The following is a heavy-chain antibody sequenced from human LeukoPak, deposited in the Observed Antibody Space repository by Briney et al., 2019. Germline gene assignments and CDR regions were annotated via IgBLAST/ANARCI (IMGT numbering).Heavy chain of an antibody. CDR2: ISSSSSYM. V-gene: IGHV3-21*01. Sequence: GGSLRLSCAASGFTFSSYSMNWVRQAPGKGLEWVSSISSSSSYMYYADSVKGRFTISRENAKNSLYLQMNSLRAGDTAVHYCARDRGRYYMDVWGKGTTVTISS. CDR3: ARDRGRYYMDV. J-gene: IGHJ6*03. D-gene: IGHD6-25*01. CDR1: GFTFSSYS.